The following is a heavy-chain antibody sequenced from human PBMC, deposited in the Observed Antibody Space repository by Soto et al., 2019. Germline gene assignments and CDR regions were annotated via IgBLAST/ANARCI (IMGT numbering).Heavy chain of an antibody. Sequence: GGSLRLSCAASGFTFINYAMNWVRQAPGKGLEWVSAISSSGGSTYYADSVKGRFTISRDNSKSTVYLQMNSLRAEDTSVYYFAKGPLGGGNYDLDYCGQGNMVTVSS. CDR3: AKGPLGGGNYDLDY. J-gene: IGHJ4*02. D-gene: IGHD4-4*01. CDR2: ISSSGGST. V-gene: IGHV3-23*01. CDR1: GFTFINYA.